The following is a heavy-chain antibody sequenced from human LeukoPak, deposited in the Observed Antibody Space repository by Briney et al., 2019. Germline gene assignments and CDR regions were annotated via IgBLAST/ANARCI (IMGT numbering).Heavy chain of an antibody. CDR1: GFTFSTYN. J-gene: IGHJ6*03. V-gene: IGHV3-21*01. D-gene: IGHD3-16*02. Sequence: GGSLRLSCAASGFTFSTYNMNWVRQAPGKGLEWVSSISSSSSYIYYADSVKGRFTISRDNAKNSLYLQMNSLRAEDTAVYYCARDTSYPHPYYMDVWGKGTTVTVSS. CDR2: ISSSSSYI. CDR3: ARDTSYPHPYYMDV.